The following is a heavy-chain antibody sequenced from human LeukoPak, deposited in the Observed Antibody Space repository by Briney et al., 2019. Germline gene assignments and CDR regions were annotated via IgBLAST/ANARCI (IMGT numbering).Heavy chain of an antibody. CDR1: GGSISSSSYY. CDR2: IYYSGST. Sequence: SETLSLTCTVSGGSISSSSYYWGWIRQPPGKGLEWIGSIYYSGSTYYNPSLKSRVTISVDTSRNQFSLKLSSVTAADTAVYYCARHREYFGVVIIINPRWFDPWGQGTLVTVSS. CDR3: ARHREYFGVVIIINPRWFDP. J-gene: IGHJ5*02. V-gene: IGHV4-39*01. D-gene: IGHD3-3*01.